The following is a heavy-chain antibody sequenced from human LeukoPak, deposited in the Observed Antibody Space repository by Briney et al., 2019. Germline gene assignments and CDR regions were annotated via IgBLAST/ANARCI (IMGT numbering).Heavy chain of an antibody. J-gene: IGHJ4*02. CDR3: AKRRSGMISIDY. CDR2: INWNGGST. Sequence: GGSLRLSCAASGFTFSSYSMNWVRQAPGKGLGWVSGINWNGGSTGYADSVKGRFTISRDNAKNSLYLQMNSLRAEDTALYYCAKRRSGMISIDYWGQGTLVTVSS. D-gene: IGHD3-16*01. CDR1: GFTFSSYS. V-gene: IGHV3-20*04.